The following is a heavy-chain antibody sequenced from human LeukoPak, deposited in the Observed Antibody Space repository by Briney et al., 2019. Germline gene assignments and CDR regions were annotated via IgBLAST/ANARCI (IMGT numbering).Heavy chain of an antibody. CDR1: GFTFNNYG. CDR2: IRFDGSDK. Sequence: HPGGSLRLSCAASGFTFNNYGFHWVRQAPGEGLEWVAFIRFDGSDKYYADSVKGRFTISRDNSKNTLYLQMNSLRAEDTAVYFCANTNSDLGRWGQGTLVTVSS. D-gene: IGHD2-8*01. V-gene: IGHV3-30*02. J-gene: IGHJ4*02. CDR3: ANTNSDLGR.